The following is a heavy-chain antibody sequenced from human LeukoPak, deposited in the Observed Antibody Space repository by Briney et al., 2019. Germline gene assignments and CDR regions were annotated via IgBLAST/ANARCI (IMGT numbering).Heavy chain of an antibody. Sequence: GGSLRLSCAGSGFNFGTYAMNWVRQAPGKGLEWVSVISGSGATTYYADSVKGRFTISRDNSKNTIYLQMSSLRAEDTAVYYCAKDGGSGWYGGWYLDYWGQGTLVTVPS. D-gene: IGHD6-19*01. V-gene: IGHV3-23*01. CDR1: GFNFGTYA. CDR2: ISGSGATT. J-gene: IGHJ4*02. CDR3: AKDGGSGWYGGWYLDY.